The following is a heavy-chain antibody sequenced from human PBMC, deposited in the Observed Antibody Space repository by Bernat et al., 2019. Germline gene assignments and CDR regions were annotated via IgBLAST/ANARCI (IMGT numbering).Heavy chain of an antibody. V-gene: IGHV3-30*02. D-gene: IGHD2-2*02. CDR3: AKDWGCSSTSCYKNPNNYYYYGMDV. J-gene: IGHJ6*02. CDR1: GFTFSSYG. Sequence: QVQLVESGGGVVQPGGSLRLSCAASGFTFSSYGMHWVRQAPGKGLEWVAFIRYDGSNKYYADSVKGRFTISRDNSKNTLYLQMNSLRAEDTAVYYCAKDWGCSSTSCYKNPNNYYYYGMDVWGQGTTVTVSS. CDR2: IRYDGSNK.